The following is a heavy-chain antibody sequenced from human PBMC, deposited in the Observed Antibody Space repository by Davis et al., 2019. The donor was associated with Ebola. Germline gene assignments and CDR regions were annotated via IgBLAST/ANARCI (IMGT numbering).Heavy chain of an antibody. CDR1: GGSFSGYY. D-gene: IGHD5-24*01. V-gene: IGHV4-34*01. CDR3: VRGSDAYKTGY. J-gene: IGHJ4*02. CDR2: INHSGST. Sequence: SETLSLTCAVYGGSFSGYYWSWIRQPPGKGLEWIGEINHSGSTNYNPSLKSRVTISVDTSKNQFSLKLSSVTAADTAVYYCVRGSDAYKTGYWGQGTLVTVSS.